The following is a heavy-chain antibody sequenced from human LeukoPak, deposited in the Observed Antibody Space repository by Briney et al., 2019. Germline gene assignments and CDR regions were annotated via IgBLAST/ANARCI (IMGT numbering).Heavy chain of an antibody. V-gene: IGHV3-49*04. CDR2: IRSKAYGGTT. CDR1: GFTFGDYA. CDR3: TRPDDVDIVATMYY. Sequence: GGSLRLSCTASGFTFGDYAMSWVRQAPGKGLEWVGFIRSKAYGGTTECAASVKGRFTISRDDSKSIAYLQMNSLKTEDTAVYYCTRPDDVDIVATMYYWGQGTLVTVSS. J-gene: IGHJ4*02. D-gene: IGHD5-12*01.